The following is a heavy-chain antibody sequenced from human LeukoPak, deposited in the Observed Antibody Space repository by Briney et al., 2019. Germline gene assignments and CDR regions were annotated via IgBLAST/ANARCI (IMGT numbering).Heavy chain of an antibody. Sequence: ASVKVSCKASGFVFTSYGFTWVRQAPGQGLEWMGWISANDGKTHYSEKHQGRVTMSTDTVTSTAYMELRSLRSDDTAVYYCARALRGYSYGPHDYWGQGTLVTVSS. J-gene: IGHJ4*02. CDR1: GFVFTSYG. CDR3: ARALRGYSYGPHDY. CDR2: ISANDGKT. D-gene: IGHD5-18*01. V-gene: IGHV1-18*01.